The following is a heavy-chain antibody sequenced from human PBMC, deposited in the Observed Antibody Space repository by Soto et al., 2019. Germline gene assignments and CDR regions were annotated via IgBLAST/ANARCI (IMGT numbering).Heavy chain of an antibody. J-gene: IGHJ5*02. Sequence: QLQLQESGPGLVKPSETLSLTCTVSGGSISSSSYYWGWIRQPPGKGLEGIGSIYYSGSTYYNPSLTGRVTIPVDTSKNQFSLKLSSVTAADTAVYYCARGAPVPGIAVVDRGWFDPWGQGTLVTVSS. D-gene: IGHD6-19*01. CDR3: ARGAPVPGIAVVDRGWFDP. V-gene: IGHV4-39*01. CDR2: IYYSGST. CDR1: GGSISSSSYY.